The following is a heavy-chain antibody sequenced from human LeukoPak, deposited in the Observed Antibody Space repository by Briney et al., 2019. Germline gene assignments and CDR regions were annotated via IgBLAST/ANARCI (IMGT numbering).Heavy chain of an antibody. Sequence: GESLKISCKGYGYSFTSYWSIWVRKMPGKGLGGLGRIDPSDSYTNYSPSLQGNVTISADKSISAAYLQWSNLKASDTAMYYCARARGDHYSFDYWGQGTLVTVSS. D-gene: IGHD3-10*01. J-gene: IGHJ4*02. CDR2: IDPSDSYT. CDR1: GYSFTSYW. CDR3: ARARGDHYSFDY. V-gene: IGHV5-10-1*01.